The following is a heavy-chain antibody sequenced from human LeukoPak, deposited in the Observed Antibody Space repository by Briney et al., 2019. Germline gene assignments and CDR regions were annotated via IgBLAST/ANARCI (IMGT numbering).Heavy chain of an antibody. Sequence: SGPGLVKPSETLSLTCTVSGGSISNYYWSWIRQPAGKGLEWIGYIYYSGSTNYNPSLKSRVTISVDTSNNQFSLKLSSVTAADAAVYYCARDFYGAFDIWGQGTMVTVSS. CDR1: GGSISNYY. D-gene: IGHD2/OR15-2a*01. J-gene: IGHJ3*02. CDR2: IYYSGST. V-gene: IGHV4-59*12. CDR3: ARDFYGAFDI.